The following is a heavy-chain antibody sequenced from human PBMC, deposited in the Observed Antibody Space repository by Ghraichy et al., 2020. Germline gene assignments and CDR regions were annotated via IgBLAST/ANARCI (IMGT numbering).Heavy chain of an antibody. CDR3: AGGWGDYAY. J-gene: IGHJ4*02. CDR1: GASISSSNNW. Sequence: SETLSLTCAVSGASISSSNNWWSWVRQPPGKGLEWIGEIHRNGSTNYSPSLKSRVTISVDKSKNHFSLKLSSVTAADTAVYYCAGGWGDYAYWGQGTLVTVPS. D-gene: IGHD4-17*01. CDR2: IHRNGST. V-gene: IGHV4-4*02.